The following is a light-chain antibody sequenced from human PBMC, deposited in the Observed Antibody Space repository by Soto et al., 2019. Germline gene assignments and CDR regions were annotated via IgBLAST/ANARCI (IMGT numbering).Light chain of an antibody. CDR2: EVT. CDR1: SSDDGGYNY. Sequence: QSVLTQPPSASGSPGQSVTISCTATSSDDGGYNYVSWYQQYPGRAPKLMIYEVTKRPSGVPDRFSGSKSGNTASLTVSGLQAEYEAEYNSSSHAASDNFYFVFGGGTKVTV. V-gene: IGLV2-8*01. CDR3: SSHAASDNFYFV. J-gene: IGLJ3*02.